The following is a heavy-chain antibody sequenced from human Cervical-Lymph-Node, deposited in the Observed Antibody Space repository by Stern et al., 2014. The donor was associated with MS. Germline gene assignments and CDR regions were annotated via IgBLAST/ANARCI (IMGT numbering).Heavy chain of an antibody. CDR1: GGTFSKFP. D-gene: IGHD6-13*01. CDR2: IFPVFGTP. J-gene: IGHJ5*02. V-gene: IGHV1-69*01. CDR3: ALSSETSDRWYSLGYDL. Sequence: VQLVQSGAEVTKPGSSVKASCKASGGTFSKFPSSWVRKAPGKGLEWRGGIFPVFGTPTYAQEFRGRVTITADVSTSTVYMELSSLRSDDTAVYYCALSSETSDRWYSLGYDLWGQGTLVTVSS.